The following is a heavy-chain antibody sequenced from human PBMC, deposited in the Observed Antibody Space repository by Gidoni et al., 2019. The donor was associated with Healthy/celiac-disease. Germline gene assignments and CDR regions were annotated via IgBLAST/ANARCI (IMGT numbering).Heavy chain of an antibody. J-gene: IGHJ6*02. D-gene: IGHD3-10*01. V-gene: IGHV4-39*07. Sequence: QLQLQESGPGLVKPSETLSLTCTVSGGSITRSRYYWGWIRQPPGKGLEWIGSIYYSGSTYYNPSLKSRVTISVDTSKNQFSLKLSSVTAADTAVYYCARDARIYYGSGSYNGMDVWGQGTTVTVSS. CDR1: GGSITRSRYY. CDR3: ARDARIYYGSGSYNGMDV. CDR2: IYYSGST.